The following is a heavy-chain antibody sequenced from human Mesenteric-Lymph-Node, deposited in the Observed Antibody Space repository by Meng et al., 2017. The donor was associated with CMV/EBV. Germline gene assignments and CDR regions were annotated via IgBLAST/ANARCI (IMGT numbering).Heavy chain of an antibody. Sequence: GESLKISCAAAGFTFSGYWMSWVRQAPGKGLEWVANIKQDGSEEYYVDSVKGRFTISRDNAKNSLYLEMNSPRAEDTAVYYCARCRGDDYSDYWGQGTLVTVSS. CDR3: ARCRGDDYSDY. CDR2: IKQDGSEE. V-gene: IGHV3-7*01. D-gene: IGHD3-10*01. J-gene: IGHJ4*02. CDR1: GFTFSGYW.